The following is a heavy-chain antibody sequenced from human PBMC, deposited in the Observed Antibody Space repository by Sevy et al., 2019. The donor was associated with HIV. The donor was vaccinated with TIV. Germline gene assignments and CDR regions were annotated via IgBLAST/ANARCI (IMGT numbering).Heavy chain of an antibody. D-gene: IGHD5-12*01. CDR1: GESVSSSY. CDR2: VDHSGGT. V-gene: IGHV4-34*01. J-gene: IGHJ4*02. CDR3: ARGRSPKRLPLLYSGYDHMTAHFFDY. Sequence: SETLSLTCAVYGESVSSSYWTWIRQPPGGGLDWVGEVDHSGGTSYNPSLKSRATVSLDTFKRQFSLKLNSVTAADTAVYFCARGRSPKRLPLLYSGYDHMTAHFFDYWGQGALVTVSS.